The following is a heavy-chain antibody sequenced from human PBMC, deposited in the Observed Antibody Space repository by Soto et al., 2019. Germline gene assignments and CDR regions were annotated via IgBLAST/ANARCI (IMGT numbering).Heavy chain of an antibody. D-gene: IGHD6-19*01. CDR1: GYTFTSYA. Sequence: GASVKVSCKASGYTFTSYAMNWVRQAPGQGLEWMGWINTNTGNPTYAQGFTGRFVFSLDTSVSTAYLQICSLKAEDTAVYYCARGRKLAVAQQATNYYYYYGMDVWGQGTTVTVSS. J-gene: IGHJ6*02. CDR2: INTNTGNP. CDR3: ARGRKLAVAQQATNYYYYYGMDV. V-gene: IGHV7-4-1*01.